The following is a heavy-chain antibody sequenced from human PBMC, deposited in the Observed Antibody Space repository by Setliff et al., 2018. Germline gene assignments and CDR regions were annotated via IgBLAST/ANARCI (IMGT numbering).Heavy chain of an antibody. CDR3: ARGRKGSTWTGDS. CDR2: INLNTGGT. CDR1: GYTFTSYG. V-gene: IGHV1-2*02. D-gene: IGHD2-15*01. J-gene: IGHJ5*02. Sequence: ASVKVSCKASGYTFTSYGISWVRQAPGQGLEWMGWINLNTGGTNYGQKFQGRVTMTRDTSITTAYMELSSLTSDDTAIYHCARGRKGSTWTGDSWGPGTLVTVSS.